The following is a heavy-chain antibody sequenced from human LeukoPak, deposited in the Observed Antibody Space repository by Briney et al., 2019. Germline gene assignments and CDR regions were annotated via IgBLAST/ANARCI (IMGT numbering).Heavy chain of an antibody. CDR1: GGSISSGGYS. CDR3: AREERITLRPWLYNWFDP. Sequence: SETLSLTCTVSGGSISSGGYSWSWIRQPPGKGLEWIGYIYHSGSTYYNPSLKSRVTISVDRSKNQFSLKLSSVTAADTAVYYCAREERITLRPWLYNWFDPWGQGTLVTVSS. V-gene: IGHV4-30-2*01. CDR2: IYHSGST. J-gene: IGHJ5*02. D-gene: IGHD3-16*01.